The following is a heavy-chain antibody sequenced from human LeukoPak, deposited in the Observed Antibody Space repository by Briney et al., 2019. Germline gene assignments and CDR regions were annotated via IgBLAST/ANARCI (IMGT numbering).Heavy chain of an antibody. CDR1: GGSISSGGYY. V-gene: IGHV4-31*03. CDR2: IYYSGST. D-gene: IGHD2-21*01. CDR3: ARDSEGGDWFDP. J-gene: IGHJ5*02. Sequence: PSETLSLTCTVSGGSISSGGYYWSWIRQHPGKGLEWIGYIYYSGSTYYNPSLKSRVTISVDTSKNQFSLKLSSVTAADTGVYYCARDSEGGDWFDPWGQGTLVTVSS.